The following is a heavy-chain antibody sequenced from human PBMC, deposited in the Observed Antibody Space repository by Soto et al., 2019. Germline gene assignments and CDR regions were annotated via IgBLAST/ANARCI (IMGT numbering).Heavy chain of an antibody. CDR3: ASTWTYYYYGMDV. J-gene: IGHJ6*02. CDR2: IKQDGSEK. CDR1: GFTFSSYW. Sequence: EVQLVESGGGLVQPGGSLRLSCAASGFTFSSYWMSWVRQAPGTGLEWVANIKQDGSEKYYVDSVKGRFTISRDNAKNSLYLQMNSLRAEDTAVYYCASTWTYYYYGMDVWGQGTTVTVSS. D-gene: IGHD3-16*01. V-gene: IGHV3-7*05.